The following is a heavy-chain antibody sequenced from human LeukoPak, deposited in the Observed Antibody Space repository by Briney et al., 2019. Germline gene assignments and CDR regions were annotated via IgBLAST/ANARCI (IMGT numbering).Heavy chain of an antibody. J-gene: IGHJ4*02. Sequence: GGSLRLSCAASAYTFSNYAMNWVRQAPGKGLEGVSVISGSGDGTYYADSVKGRFTISRDNSKNTLYLQMKSLRAEDTAVYYCAKAGEQQWLRMHFDDWGQGTLVTVSS. CDR1: AYTFSNYA. CDR3: AKAGEQQWLRMHFDD. D-gene: IGHD5-18*01. CDR2: ISGSGDGT. V-gene: IGHV3-23*01.